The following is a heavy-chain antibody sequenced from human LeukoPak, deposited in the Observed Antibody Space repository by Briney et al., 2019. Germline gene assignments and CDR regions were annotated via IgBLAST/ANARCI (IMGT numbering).Heavy chain of an antibody. D-gene: IGHD2-2*03. J-gene: IGHJ6*02. CDR3: ARGDVGYCSSTSCYEINYYYYGMDV. V-gene: IGHV4-34*01. CDR2: INHSGST. Sequence: PSETLSLTCAVYGGSFSGYYWSWIRQPPGKGLEWIGEINHSGSTNYNPSLKSRVTISVDTSKNQFSLKLSSVTAADTAVYYCARGDVGYCSSTSCYEINYYYYGMDVWGQGTTVTVSS. CDR1: GGSFSGYY.